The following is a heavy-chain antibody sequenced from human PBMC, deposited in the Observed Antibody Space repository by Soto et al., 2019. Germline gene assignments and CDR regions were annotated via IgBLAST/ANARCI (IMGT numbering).Heavy chain of an antibody. V-gene: IGHV1-69*12. CDR3: XXXXXXXXXXXXXXXXGXXX. J-gene: IGHJ6*02. CDR2: IIPIFGTP. Sequence: QVQLVQSGAEVKKPGTSVKVSCKASGGTFNNYAISWVRQAPGQGPEWMGGIIPIFGTPIYAQRFQGNVTITADEATPTAYMELNSLNSXXTXXXXXXXXXXXXXXXXXXXXXGXXXWGQGTTVT. D-gene: IGHD1-20*01. CDR1: GGTFNNYA.